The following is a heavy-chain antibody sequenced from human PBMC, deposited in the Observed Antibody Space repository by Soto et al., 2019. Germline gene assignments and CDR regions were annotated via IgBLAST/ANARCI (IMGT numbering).Heavy chain of an antibody. Sequence: EVQLLESGGGLVQPGESLRLSCAASGFTFSSYAMSWVRQAPGKGLEWVSAISGSGGSTYYADSVKGQFTISRDNSKNTLYLQMNSLRAEDTAVYYCAKDPKVRGVIITYYGMDVWGQGTTVTVSS. D-gene: IGHD3-10*01. CDR1: GFTFSSYA. CDR3: AKDPKVRGVIITYYGMDV. J-gene: IGHJ6*02. V-gene: IGHV3-23*01. CDR2: ISGSGGST.